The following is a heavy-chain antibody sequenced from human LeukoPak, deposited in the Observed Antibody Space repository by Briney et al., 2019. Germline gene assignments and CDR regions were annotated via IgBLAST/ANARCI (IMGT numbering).Heavy chain of an antibody. CDR1: GYTFTSYY. CDR2: MNPNSGNT. CDR3: ARGPASIVWGSYRLYYFDY. Sequence: GASVKVSCKTSGYTFTSYYIHWLRQATGQGLEWMGWMNPNSGNTGYAQKFQGRVTITRNTSISTAYMELSSLRSEDTAVYYCARGPASIVWGSYRLYYFDYWGQGTLVTVSS. J-gene: IGHJ4*02. V-gene: IGHV1-8*03. D-gene: IGHD3-16*02.